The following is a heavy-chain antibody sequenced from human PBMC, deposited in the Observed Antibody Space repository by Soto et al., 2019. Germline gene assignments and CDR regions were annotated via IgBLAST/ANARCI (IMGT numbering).Heavy chain of an antibody. D-gene: IGHD3-3*01. CDR2: INSDGSSS. Sequence: EVQLVESGGGLVQPGGSLRLSCAASGFTFSSYWLHWVRQAPGKGLVWVSRINSDGSSSSYADSVKGRFTISRDNAKNTLYLQMNSLRAEDTAVYYCAREGAYNDFWSGYWAYWGQGTLVTVSS. CDR3: AREGAYNDFWSGYWAY. J-gene: IGHJ4*02. V-gene: IGHV3-74*01. CDR1: GFTFSSYW.